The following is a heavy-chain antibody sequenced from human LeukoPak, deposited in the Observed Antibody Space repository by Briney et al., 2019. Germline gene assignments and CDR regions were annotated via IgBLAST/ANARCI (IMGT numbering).Heavy chain of an antibody. CDR1: GFTFSSYS. J-gene: IGHJ6*03. Sequence: GGSLRLSCAASGFTFSSYSMNWVRQAPGKGLEWVSSISSSSSYIYYADSVKGRFTISRDNAKNSLYLQMNSLRAEDTAVYYCTRPHSSSWYGGYYYYYYYMDVWGKGTTVTVSS. CDR2: ISSSSSYI. D-gene: IGHD6-13*01. V-gene: IGHV3-21*01. CDR3: TRPHSSSWYGGYYYYYYYMDV.